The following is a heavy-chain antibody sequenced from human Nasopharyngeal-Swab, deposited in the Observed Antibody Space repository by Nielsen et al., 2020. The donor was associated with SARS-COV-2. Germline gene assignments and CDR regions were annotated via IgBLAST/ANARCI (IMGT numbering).Heavy chain of an antibody. J-gene: IGHJ4*02. CDR2: IYYTGST. V-gene: IGHV4-38-2*01. D-gene: IGHD2-8*01. Sequence: ESLKISCAASGFTFSDYYMSWIRQAPGKELEWIGNIYYTGSTYDNPSLRSRVTISVDTSENQFSLKLRSVTAADTAIYYCARTDCSTGVCYPDYWGQGTLVTVSS. CDR1: GFTFSDYY. CDR3: ARTDCSTGVCYPDY.